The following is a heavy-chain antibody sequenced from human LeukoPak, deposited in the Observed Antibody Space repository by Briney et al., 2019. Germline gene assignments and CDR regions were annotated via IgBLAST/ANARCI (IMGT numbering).Heavy chain of an antibody. CDR1: GFTFGSYG. D-gene: IGHD4-17*01. CDR3: AKERTDYALDY. J-gene: IGHJ4*02. V-gene: IGHV3-30*18. CDR2: ISYDGSNK. Sequence: GVSLRLSCAASGFTFGSYGIHWVRQAPGKGLEWVAVISYDGSNKYYADSVKGRFTISRDNSKNTLYLQVNSLRAEDTAVYYCAKERTDYALDYWGQGTLVTVSS.